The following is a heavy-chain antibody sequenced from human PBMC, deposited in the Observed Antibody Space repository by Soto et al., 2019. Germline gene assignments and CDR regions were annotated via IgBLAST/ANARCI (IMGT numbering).Heavy chain of an antibody. J-gene: IGHJ4*02. D-gene: IGHD6-19*01. CDR1: GFAFSDYP. CDR2: IKEGGNDK. Sequence: VESGGGLVQPGGSLRLSCAASGFAFSDYPMSWVRQAPGKGLEWVASIKEGGNDKYYVDSVKGRFTISRDNAKNSLSLQMNSLRAEDTAVYYCATHRGWRFGYWGQGALVTVSS. CDR3: ATHRGWRFGY. V-gene: IGHV3-7*05.